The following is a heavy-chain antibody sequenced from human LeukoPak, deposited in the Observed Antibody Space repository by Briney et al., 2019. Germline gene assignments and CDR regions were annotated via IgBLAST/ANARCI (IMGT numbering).Heavy chain of an antibody. J-gene: IGHJ4*02. CDR3: ARGEGFGELISPVDY. V-gene: IGHV4-34*01. D-gene: IGHD3-10*01. Sequence: SETLSLTCAVYGGSFSGYYWSWIRQPPGKGLEWIGEINHSGSTNYNPSLKSRVTISVDTSKNQSSLKLSSVTAADTAEYYCARGEGFGELISPVDYWGQGTLVTVSS. CDR1: GGSFSGYY. CDR2: INHSGST.